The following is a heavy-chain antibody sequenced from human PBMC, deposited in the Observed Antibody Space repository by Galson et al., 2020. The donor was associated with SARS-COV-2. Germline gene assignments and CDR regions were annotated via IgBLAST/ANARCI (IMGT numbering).Heavy chain of an antibody. CDR3: ARAPITMIVVVDACDI. CDR1: GGSISSGGYS. V-gene: IGHV4-31*03. CDR2: IYYSGST. Sequence: ETSETLSLTCTVSGGSISSGGYSWSWIRQHPGKGLEWIGYIYYSGSTYYNPSLKSRVTISVDTSKNQFSLKLSSVTAADTAVYYCARAPITMIVVVDACDIWGQGTMVTVSS. D-gene: IGHD3-22*01. J-gene: IGHJ3*02.